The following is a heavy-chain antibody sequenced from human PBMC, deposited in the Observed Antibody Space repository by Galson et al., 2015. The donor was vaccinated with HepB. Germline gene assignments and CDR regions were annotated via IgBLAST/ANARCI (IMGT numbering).Heavy chain of an antibody. CDR1: GYTFTSYA. V-gene: IGHV1-3*01. D-gene: IGHD4-17*01. CDR3: AREGPDGDWGGY. J-gene: IGHJ4*02. CDR2: INAGNGNT. Sequence: SVKVSCKASGYTFTSYAMHWVRQAPGQRLEWMGWINAGNGNTKYSQKFQGRVTITRDTSASTAYMELSSLRSEDTAVYYCAREGPDGDWGGYWGQGTLVTVSS.